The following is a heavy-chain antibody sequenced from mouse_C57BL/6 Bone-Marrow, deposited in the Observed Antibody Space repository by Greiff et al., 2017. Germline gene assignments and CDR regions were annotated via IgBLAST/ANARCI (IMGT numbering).Heavy chain of an antibody. Sequence: EVQGVESGGGLVKPGGSLKLSCAASGFTFSSYTMSWVRQTPEKRLAWVATISGGGGYTYYPDSVKGRFTISRDNAKNTLYLQMSSLEDEATALYYCARRGYDYDGAYWGQGTLVTVSA. J-gene: IGHJ3*01. CDR3: ARRGYDYDGAY. D-gene: IGHD2-4*01. V-gene: IGHV5-9*01. CDR2: ISGGGGYT. CDR1: GFTFSSYT.